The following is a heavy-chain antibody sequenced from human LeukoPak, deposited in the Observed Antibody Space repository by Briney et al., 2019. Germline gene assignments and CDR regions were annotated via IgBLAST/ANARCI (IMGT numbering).Heavy chain of an antibody. D-gene: IGHD3-22*01. J-gene: IGHJ4*02. CDR1: GGSISGSSYY. CDR3: ARTTYYYASSGYYPRAFDY. Sequence: SETLSLTCTVSGGSISGSSYYWGWIRQPPGKGLEWIGSIYYSGSTYYNPSLKSRVTISVDTSRNQFSLKLSSVTAADTAVYYCARTTYYYASSGYYPRAFDYWGQGTLVTVSS. CDR2: IYYSGST. V-gene: IGHV4-39*07.